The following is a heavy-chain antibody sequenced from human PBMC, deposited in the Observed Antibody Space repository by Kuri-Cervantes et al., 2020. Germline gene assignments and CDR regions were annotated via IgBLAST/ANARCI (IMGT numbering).Heavy chain of an antibody. CDR2: ISSSSSYI. J-gene: IGHJ3*02. CDR1: GFTFSSYS. CDR3: ARDPTLGMIVVVSDAFDT. V-gene: IGHV3-21*01. Sequence: GESLKISCAASGFTFSSYSMNWVRQAPGKGLEWVSSISSSSSYIYYADSVKGRFTISRDNAKNSLYLQMNSLRAEDTAVYYCARDPTLGMIVVVSDAFDTWGQGTMVTVSS. D-gene: IGHD3-22*01.